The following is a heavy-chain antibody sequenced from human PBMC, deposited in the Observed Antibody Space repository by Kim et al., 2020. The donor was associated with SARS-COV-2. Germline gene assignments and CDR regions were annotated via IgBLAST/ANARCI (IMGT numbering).Heavy chain of an antibody. J-gene: IGHJ3*02. Sequence: SETLSLTCTVSGGSISSYYWSWIRQPPGKGLEWIGYIYYSGSTNYNPSLKSRVTISVDTSKNQFSLKLSSVTAADTAVYYCARVGVARSDAFDIWGQGTMVTVSS. CDR3: ARVGVARSDAFDI. V-gene: IGHV4-59*01. D-gene: IGHD3-16*01. CDR2: IYYSGST. CDR1: GGSISSYY.